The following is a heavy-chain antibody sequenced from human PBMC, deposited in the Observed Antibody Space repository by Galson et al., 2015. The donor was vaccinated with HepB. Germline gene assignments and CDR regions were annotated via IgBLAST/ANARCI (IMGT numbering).Heavy chain of an antibody. CDR2: ISWNSGSI. J-gene: IGHJ6*03. CDR1: GFTFDDYA. Sequence: SLRLSCAASGFTFDDYAMHWVRQAPGKGLEWVSGISWNSGSIVYADSVKGRFTISRDNAENSLYLQMNSLRAEDTALYYCAKDKGAAASYCYYYMDVWGKGTTVTVSS. V-gene: IGHV3-9*01. CDR3: AKDKGAAASYCYYYMDV. D-gene: IGHD2-15*01.